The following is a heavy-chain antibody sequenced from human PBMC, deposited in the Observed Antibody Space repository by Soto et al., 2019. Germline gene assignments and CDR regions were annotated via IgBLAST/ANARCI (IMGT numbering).Heavy chain of an antibody. CDR1: GFTVSSNY. Sequence: EVQLVESGGGLVQPGGSLRLSCVASGFTVSSNYMTWVRQAPGKGLDWVSIIYSGGLTYYADSVQGRFTISRDNSKNTPYLQMNSLRVEDTAVYYCAKTDSTYASPLGSWGQGTLVTVST. CDR3: AKTDSTYASPLGS. J-gene: IGHJ5*02. V-gene: IGHV3-66*01. CDR2: IYSGGLT. D-gene: IGHD7-27*01.